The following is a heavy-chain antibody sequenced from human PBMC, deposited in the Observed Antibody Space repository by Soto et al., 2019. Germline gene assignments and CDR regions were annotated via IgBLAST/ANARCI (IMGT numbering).Heavy chain of an antibody. CDR2: IYYSGST. V-gene: IGHV4-31*03. CDR3: ARDNMITGTLR. J-gene: IGHJ4*02. CDR1: GGSISSGGYY. D-gene: IGHD1-7*01. Sequence: SETLSLTCTVSGGSISSGGYYWSWIRQHPGRGLEWIGYIYYSGSTYYNPSLKSRVTISVDTSKNQFSLKLSSVTAADTAVYYCARDNMITGTLRWGQGTLVTVSS.